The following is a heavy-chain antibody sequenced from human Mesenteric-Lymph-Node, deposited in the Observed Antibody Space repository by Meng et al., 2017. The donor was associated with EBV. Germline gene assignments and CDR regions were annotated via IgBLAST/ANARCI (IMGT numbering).Heavy chain of an antibody. V-gene: IGHV4-34*01. J-gene: IGHJ4*02. Sequence: VQLXRGGLALLKXSATLSLACAVYGGYLSGSDWSWISQPPGKGLEWIGEINHSGSTNYNPSLKSRVTISVDTSKNQFSLKLSSVTAADTAVYYCARGYGSGHLWGQGTLVTVSS. CDR3: ARGYGSGHL. CDR1: GGYLSGSD. D-gene: IGHD3-10*01. CDR2: INHSGST.